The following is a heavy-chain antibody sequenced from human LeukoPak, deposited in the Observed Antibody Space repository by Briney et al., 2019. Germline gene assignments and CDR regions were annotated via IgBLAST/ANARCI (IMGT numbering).Heavy chain of an antibody. CDR3: AKRPSDYGDYVSYFDY. V-gene: IGHV3-30*18. J-gene: IGHJ4*02. D-gene: IGHD4-17*01. CDR2: ISDDGRSK. CDR1: GFSFISYG. Sequence: GGSLRLSCAASGFSFISYGMHWVRQAPGKGLEWVGVISDDGRSKDYADSVKGRFTISRDNSKDTLYLQMNSLRDEDTAVYYCAKRPSDYGDYVSYFDYWGQGTLGTVSS.